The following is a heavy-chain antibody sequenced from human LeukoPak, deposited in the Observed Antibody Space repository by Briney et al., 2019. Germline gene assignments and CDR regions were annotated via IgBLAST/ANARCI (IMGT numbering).Heavy chain of an antibody. Sequence: PGGSLRLSCAASGFTFSTYEMNWVRQAPGKGLEWVSYISTSGGTMYYADSAKGRFTISRDNAKNSLYLQMNSLRAEDTAVYYCARGPSSPDYWGQGTLVTVSS. CDR1: GFTFSTYE. D-gene: IGHD2-2*01. V-gene: IGHV3-48*03. CDR2: ISTSGGTM. CDR3: ARGPSSPDY. J-gene: IGHJ4*02.